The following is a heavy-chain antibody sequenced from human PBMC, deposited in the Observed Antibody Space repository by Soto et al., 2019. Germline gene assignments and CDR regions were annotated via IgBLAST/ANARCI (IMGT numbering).Heavy chain of an antibody. V-gene: IGHV3-66*01. CDR2: IYSGGNT. J-gene: IGHJ4*02. D-gene: IGHD3-9*01. CDR1: GFTISSNY. CDR3: ATLTKYDILTGYYPC. Sequence: EVQLVESGGGLVQPGGSLRLSCAASGFTISSNYMSWVRQAPRKGLEWVSVIYSGGNTYYADSVKGRFTISRDNSKNTLYLQMNSLRAEDTAVYYCATLTKYDILTGYYPCWGQGTLVTVSS.